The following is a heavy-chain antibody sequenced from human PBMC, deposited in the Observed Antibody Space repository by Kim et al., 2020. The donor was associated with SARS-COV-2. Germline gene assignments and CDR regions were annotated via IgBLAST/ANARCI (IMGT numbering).Heavy chain of an antibody. J-gene: IGHJ4*02. D-gene: IGHD3-22*01. V-gene: IGHV4-31*02. Sequence: STYDNPSHKSRVTISVDTSKNQFSLKLSSVTAADTAVYYCARTNSGYDDYWGQGTLVTVSS. CDR2: ST. CDR3: ARTNSGYDDY.